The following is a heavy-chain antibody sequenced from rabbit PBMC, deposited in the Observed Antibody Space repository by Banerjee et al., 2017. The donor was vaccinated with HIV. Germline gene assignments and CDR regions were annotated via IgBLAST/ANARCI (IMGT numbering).Heavy chain of an antibody. CDR1: GFSLSSYA. CDR2: ISAGSSGST. CDR3: ARSYGGSSNWDL. J-gene: IGHJ4*01. Sequence: QEQLEESGGDLVKPGASLTLTCTVSGFSLSSYAMCWVRQAPGKGLEWIACISAGSSGSTYYASWAKGRFTISKTSSATVTLQMTSLTAADTATYFCARSYGGSSNWDLWGPGTLVTVS. D-gene: IGHD8-1*01. V-gene: IGHV1S45*01.